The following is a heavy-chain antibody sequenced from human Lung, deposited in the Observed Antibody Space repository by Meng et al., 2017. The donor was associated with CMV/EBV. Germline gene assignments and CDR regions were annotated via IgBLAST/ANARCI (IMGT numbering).Heavy chain of an antibody. CDR3: ARGSIVVVPAAINDMDV. CDR1: GYTFTGYY. D-gene: IGHD2-2*02. V-gene: IGHV1-2*02. Sequence: AXVXVSXXASGYTFTGYYMHWVRQAPGQGLEWMGWINPNSGGTNYAQKFQGRVTMTRDTSISTAYMELSRLRSDDTAVYHCARGSIVVVPAAINDMDVWGQGTXVTVSS. J-gene: IGHJ6*02. CDR2: INPNSGGT.